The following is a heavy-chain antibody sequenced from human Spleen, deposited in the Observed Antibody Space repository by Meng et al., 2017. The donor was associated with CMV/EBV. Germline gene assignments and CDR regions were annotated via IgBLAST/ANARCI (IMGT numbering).Heavy chain of an antibody. J-gene: IGHJ4*02. CDR2: ITSSGNT. D-gene: IGHD3-22*01. CDR3: AGGEGRGYYDFNY. CDR1: GYSISDYY. V-gene: IGHV4-4*07. Sequence: QVHLQESGAGLRRPSATLTLTCTASGYSISDYYWSWIRQAAGKRLEWIGRITSSGNTNYTPSLKSRVIMSLDTSNNQSFQKVTSVTAADAALYYCAGGEGRGYYDFNYWGQGILVTVSS.